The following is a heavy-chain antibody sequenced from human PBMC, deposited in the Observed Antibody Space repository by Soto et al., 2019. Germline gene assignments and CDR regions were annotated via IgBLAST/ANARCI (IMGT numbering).Heavy chain of an antibody. D-gene: IGHD5-18*01. CDR1: GGSIRSGGYS. CDR3: ARALMLYSYGYPHFDY. CDR2: MYHSGST. V-gene: IGHV4-30-2*01. J-gene: IGHJ4*02. Sequence: PSETLSLTCAVSGGSIRSGGYSWSWIRQPPGKGLEWIGYMYHSGSTYYNPSLKSRVTISIDRSKNQFSLKLSSVTAADTAVYYCARALMLYSYGYPHFDYWGQGTLVTVSS.